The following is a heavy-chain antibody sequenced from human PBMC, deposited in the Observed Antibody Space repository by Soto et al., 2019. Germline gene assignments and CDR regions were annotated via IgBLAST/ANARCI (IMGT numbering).Heavy chain of an antibody. CDR3: ARDVGDPRNWFDV. Sequence: QVQLQESGPGLVKPSETLSLTCTVSGGSVNSGTYYCTWLRQPPGEGLEWIGNIYYRGSNNYNPSLKSRVTISVDRSKNQFSLKLTSVTAADTAIYYCARDVGDPRNWFDVWGQGTLVTVSS. CDR1: GGSVNSGTYY. D-gene: IGHD2-15*01. V-gene: IGHV4-61*01. J-gene: IGHJ5*02. CDR2: IYYRGSN.